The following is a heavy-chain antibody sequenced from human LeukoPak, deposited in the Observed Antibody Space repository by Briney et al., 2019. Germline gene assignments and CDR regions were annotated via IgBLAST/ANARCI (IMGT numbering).Heavy chain of an antibody. CDR3: AIDWSRQLVPFDY. D-gene: IGHD3-9*01. J-gene: IGHJ4*02. CDR2: IYYSGST. CDR1: GGSISSGGYY. Sequence: SETLSLTCTVSGGSISSGGYYWSWIRQHPGKGLEWIGYIYYSGSTYYNPSLKSRVTISVDTSKNQFSLKLSSVTAADTAVYYCAIDWSRQLVPFDYWGQGTLVTVSS. V-gene: IGHV4-31*03.